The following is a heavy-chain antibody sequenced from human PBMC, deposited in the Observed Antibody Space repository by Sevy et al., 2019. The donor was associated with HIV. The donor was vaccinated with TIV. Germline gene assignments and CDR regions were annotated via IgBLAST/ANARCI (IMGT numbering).Heavy chain of an antibody. CDR3: ARDHVKDGYLGDYYYNAMDV. CDR2: ISGSDNTI. J-gene: IGHJ6*02. Sequence: GGSLRLSCAASGFTFSDYYMSWIRQAPGKGLEWLSYISGSDNTIYYADSVKGRFTVSRDNAKNSLYLQMNNLRAEDTAVYYCARDHVKDGYLGDYYYNAMDVWGQGTTVSVSS. D-gene: IGHD3-16*01. V-gene: IGHV3-11*01. CDR1: GFTFSDYY.